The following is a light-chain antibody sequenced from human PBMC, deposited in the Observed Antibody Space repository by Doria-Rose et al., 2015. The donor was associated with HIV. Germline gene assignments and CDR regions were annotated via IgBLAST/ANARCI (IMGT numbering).Light chain of an antibody. Sequence: AGRGIRSALAWYQQKPGKAPKLMIYDASTLQSGVPSRFSGSGSGPEFTLTISSLQPEDFATYYCQQFNDYLLTFGGGTKVEI. V-gene: IGKV1D-13*01. CDR2: DAS. CDR3: QQFNDYLLT. J-gene: IGKJ4*01. CDR1: RGIRSA.